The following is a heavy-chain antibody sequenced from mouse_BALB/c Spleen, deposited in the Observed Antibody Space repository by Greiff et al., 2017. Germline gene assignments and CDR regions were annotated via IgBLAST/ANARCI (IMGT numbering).Heavy chain of an antibody. J-gene: IGHJ3*01. CDR1: GYTFPDYA. V-gene: IGHV1S137*01. D-gene: IGHD1-2*01. Sequence: QVQLKQSGAELVRPGVSVKISCKGSGYTFPDYAMHWVKQSHAKSLEWIGVISTYYGDASYNQKFKGKATMTVDKSSSTAYMELARLTSEDSAIYYCATTTATGWFAYWGQGTLVTVSA. CDR2: ISTYYGDA. CDR3: ATTTATGWFAY.